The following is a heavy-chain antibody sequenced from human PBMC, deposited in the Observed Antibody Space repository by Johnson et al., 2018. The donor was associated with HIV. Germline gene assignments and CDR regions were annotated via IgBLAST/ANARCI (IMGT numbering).Heavy chain of an antibody. D-gene: IGHD6-19*01. CDR3: ARDAVAAANAFDI. CDR1: GFTFSSYG. V-gene: IGHV3-30*03. CDR2: ISYDGSNK. J-gene: IGHJ3*02. Sequence: QVQLVESGGGVVQPGRSLRLSCAASGFTFSSYGMHWVRQIPGKGLEWVAVISYDGSNKYYADYVKGRFTISRDNAKNSLYLQMNSLRAEDTAVYYCARDAVAAANAFDIWGQGTMVTVSS.